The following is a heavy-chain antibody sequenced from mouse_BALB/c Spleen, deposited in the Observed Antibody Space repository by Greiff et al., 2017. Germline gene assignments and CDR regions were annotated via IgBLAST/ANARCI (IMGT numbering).Heavy chain of an antibody. CDR3: ARSIYYGNYWYFDV. Sequence: EVQLQQSGPELVKPGASVKISCKASGYTFTDYNMHWVKQSHGKSLEWIGYIYPYNGGTGYNQKFKSKATLTVDNSSSTAYMELRSLTSEDSAVYYCARSIYYGNYWYFDVWGAGTTVTVSS. V-gene: IGHV1S29*02. J-gene: IGHJ1*01. D-gene: IGHD2-1*01. CDR1: GYTFTDYN. CDR2: IYPYNGGT.